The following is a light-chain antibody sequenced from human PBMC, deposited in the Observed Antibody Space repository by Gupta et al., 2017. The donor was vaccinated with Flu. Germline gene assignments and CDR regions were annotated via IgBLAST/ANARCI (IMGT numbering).Light chain of an antibody. V-gene: IGLV1-40*01. CDR2: GNS. J-gene: IGLJ1*01. Sequence: QSVLTQPPSVSGAPGQRVTISCTGSSSNIGAGYDVHWYQQLPGTAPNLLIYGNSNRPSGVPDRFSGSKSGTSASLAITGLQAEEEADYYCQSYDSSLSGSNVFGTGTKVTVL. CDR1: SSNIGAGYD. CDR3: QSYDSSLSGSNV.